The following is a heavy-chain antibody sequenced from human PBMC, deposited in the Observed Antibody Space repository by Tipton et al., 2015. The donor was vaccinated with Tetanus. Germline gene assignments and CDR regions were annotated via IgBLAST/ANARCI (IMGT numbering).Heavy chain of an antibody. Sequence: TLSLTCTVSGGPISSGDYYWSWIRQPPGKGLEWIGYIYYSGSTYYNPSLKSRVTISVDTSKNQFSLKLSSVTAADTAVYYCARDGSYYYDSSGYHVSAFDIWGQGTMVTVSS. CDR2: IYYSGST. V-gene: IGHV4-30-4*01. CDR1: GGPISSGDYY. J-gene: IGHJ3*02. CDR3: ARDGSYYYDSSGYHVSAFDI. D-gene: IGHD3-22*01.